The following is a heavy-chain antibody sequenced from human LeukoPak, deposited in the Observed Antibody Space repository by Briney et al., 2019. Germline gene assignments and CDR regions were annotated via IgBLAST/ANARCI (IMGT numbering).Heavy chain of an antibody. CDR2: IKQDGSEK. Sequence: GGSLRLSCAASGFTFSTYWMSWVRQAPGKGLEWVANIKQDGSEKYYVDSVKGRYTISRDNAKNSLYLQMNSLRAEDTAMYYCARDSAGNDYWGQGTLVTVSS. D-gene: IGHD6-13*01. CDR1: GFTFSTYW. V-gene: IGHV3-7*01. J-gene: IGHJ4*02. CDR3: ARDSAGNDY.